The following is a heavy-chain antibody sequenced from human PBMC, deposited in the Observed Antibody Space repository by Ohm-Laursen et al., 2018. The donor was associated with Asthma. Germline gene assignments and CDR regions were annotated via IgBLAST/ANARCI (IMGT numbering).Heavy chain of an antibody. CDR2: INHSGST. CDR3: ARYYYDDSGYPHLHYFDF. CDR1: GGSISSGDDN. J-gene: IGHJ4*02. Sequence: SQTLSLTCSVSGGSISSGDDNWSWIRQPPGKGLEWIGEINHSGSTNYNPSLKSRVTISVDTSKNQFSLKLSSVTAADTAVYYCARYYYDDSGYPHLHYFDFWGQGALVTVSS. D-gene: IGHD3-22*01. V-gene: IGHV4-30-4*01.